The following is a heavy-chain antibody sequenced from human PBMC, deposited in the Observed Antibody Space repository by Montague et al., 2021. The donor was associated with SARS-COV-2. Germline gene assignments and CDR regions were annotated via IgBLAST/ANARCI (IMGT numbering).Heavy chain of an antibody. CDR3: ACGFDY. V-gene: IGHV4-59*01. CDR1: GGSISSYY. D-gene: IGHD2-21*01. CDR2: IYYNGST. J-gene: IGHJ4*01. Sequence: SETLSLTCTVSGGSISSYYWSWIRQPPGKGLEWIWFIYYNGSTNYNPSLKIRVPITVYTSKTQFSLELSSVTAADTAVYYCACGFDYWGQGTLVTVSS.